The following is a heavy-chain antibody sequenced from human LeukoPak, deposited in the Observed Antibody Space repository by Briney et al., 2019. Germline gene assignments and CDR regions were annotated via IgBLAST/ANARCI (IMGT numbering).Heavy chain of an antibody. V-gene: IGHV4-34*01. D-gene: IGHD1-14*01. CDR2: INHSGST. CDR3: ARMKPPAYFDY. J-gene: IGHJ4*02. CDR1: GGSFSGYY. Sequence: SETLSLTCAVYGGSFSGYYWSWIRQPPGKGLEWIGEINHSGSTNHNPSLKSRVTISVDTSKNQFSLKLSSVTAADTAVYYCARMKPPAYFDYWGQGTLVTVSS.